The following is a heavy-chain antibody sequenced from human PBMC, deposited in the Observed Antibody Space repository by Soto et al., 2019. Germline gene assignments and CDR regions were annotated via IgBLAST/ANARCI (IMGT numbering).Heavy chain of an antibody. V-gene: IGHV3-30*18. CDR3: AKGGDYDSSGYILTYYYYGMDV. J-gene: IGHJ6*02. D-gene: IGHD3-22*01. CDR1: GFTFSSYG. Sequence: GGSLRLSCAASGFTFSSYGMHWVRQAPGKGLEWVAVISYDGSNKYYADSVKGRFTISRDNSKNTLYLQMNSLRAEDTAVYYCAKGGDYDSSGYILTYYYYGMDVWGQGTTVTVSS. CDR2: ISYDGSNK.